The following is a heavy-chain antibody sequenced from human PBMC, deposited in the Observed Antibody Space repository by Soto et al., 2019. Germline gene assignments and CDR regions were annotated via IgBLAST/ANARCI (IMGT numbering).Heavy chain of an antibody. CDR3: ARGYVGGYLFDY. Sequence: EVQLLESGGGLVQPGGSLRLSCAASGFTFSSYGMSWVRQAPGKGLECVSGLSSSGDDTYHADSVKGRFTISRDNSKNTLYLQMNSLRVEDTAVYHCARGYVGGYLFDYWGQGTLVTVSS. CDR2: LSSSGDDT. V-gene: IGHV3-23*01. CDR1: GFTFSSYG. J-gene: IGHJ4*02. D-gene: IGHD5-12*01.